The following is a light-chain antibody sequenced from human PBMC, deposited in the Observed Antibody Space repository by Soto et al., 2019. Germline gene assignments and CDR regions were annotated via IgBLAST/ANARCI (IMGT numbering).Light chain of an antibody. CDR1: QTVSSSY. J-gene: IGKJ2*01. Sequence: EIVLTQSPGTLSLSPGDRATLSCRASQTVSSSYLAWYRQKPGQAPRHLIYDASGRATGIPDRFSGGGSGTDFTLTISRLEPEDFAVYYCQQYGSSPYTFGQGTKLEIK. CDR3: QQYGSSPYT. V-gene: IGKV3-20*01. CDR2: DAS.